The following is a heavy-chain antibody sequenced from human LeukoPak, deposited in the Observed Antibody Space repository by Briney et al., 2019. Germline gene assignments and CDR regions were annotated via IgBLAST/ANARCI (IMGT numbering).Heavy chain of an antibody. D-gene: IGHD3-3*01. J-gene: IGHJ4*02. CDR2: IKSKTDGGTT. Sequence: GGSLRLSCAASGVTFSNAWMSWVRQAPGKGLEWVGRIKSKTDGGTTDYAAPVKGRFTISRDDSKNTLYLQMNSLKTEDTAVYYCTTDTADDFWSGYSQYYFDYWGQGTLVTVSS. CDR3: TTDTADDFWSGYSQYYFDY. V-gene: IGHV3-15*01. CDR1: GVTFSNAW.